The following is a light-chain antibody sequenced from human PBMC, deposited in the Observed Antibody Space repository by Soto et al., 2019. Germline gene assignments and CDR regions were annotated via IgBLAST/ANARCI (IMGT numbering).Light chain of an antibody. CDR1: QRVSSN. V-gene: IGKV3-15*01. Sequence: EIVMTQSPATLSVSPGERATLSSRASQRVSSNLAWYQQKPGQAPRLLIYGASTRATGIPARFSGSGSGTEFTLTISSLQSEDFAVYYCQQYNNWPPNTFGQGTKLEIK. J-gene: IGKJ2*01. CDR3: QQYNNWPPNT. CDR2: GAS.